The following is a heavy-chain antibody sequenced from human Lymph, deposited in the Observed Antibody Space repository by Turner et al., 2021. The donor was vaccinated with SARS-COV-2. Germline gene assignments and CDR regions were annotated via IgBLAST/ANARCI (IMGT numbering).Heavy chain of an antibody. V-gene: IGHV3-66*01. Sequence: EVQLVESGGGLVQPGGSLRLSCAASGITVSRNYMSWVRQAPGKGLEWVSLIDPGGSTYYPDSVKGRFTISRDKSKNTLYLQMNSLRAEDTAVYYCARDFREGAFDIWGQGTMVTISS. D-gene: IGHD3-10*01. CDR3: ARDFREGAFDI. CDR2: IDPGGST. CDR1: GITVSRNY. J-gene: IGHJ3*02.